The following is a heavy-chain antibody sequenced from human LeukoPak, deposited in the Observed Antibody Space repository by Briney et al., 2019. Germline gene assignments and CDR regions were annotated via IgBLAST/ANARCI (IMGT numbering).Heavy chain of an antibody. CDR2: IYYSGST. D-gene: IGHD3-22*01. Sequence: SETLSLTCTVSGGSISSSSYYWGWIRQPPGKGLEWIGSIYYSGSTYYNPSLKSRVTISVDTSKNQFSLKLSSVTAADTAVYYCARTSSSQYYYDSSGIFDYWGQGTLVTVSS. J-gene: IGHJ4*02. CDR3: ARTSSSQYYYDSSGIFDY. V-gene: IGHV4-39*07. CDR1: GGSISSSSYY.